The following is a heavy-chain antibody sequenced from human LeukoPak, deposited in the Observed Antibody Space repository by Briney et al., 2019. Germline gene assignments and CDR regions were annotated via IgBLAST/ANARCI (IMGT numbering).Heavy chain of an antibody. Sequence: SETLPLTRTVSGGSVSSGSYYWSWIRQPPGKGLEWIGYIYYSGSTNYNPSLKSRVTISVDTSKNQFSLKLSSVTAADTAVYYCARARRWELLESWGQGTLVTVSS. CDR2: IYYSGST. J-gene: IGHJ5*02. CDR3: ARARRWELLES. D-gene: IGHD1-26*01. V-gene: IGHV4-61*01. CDR1: GGSVSSGSYY.